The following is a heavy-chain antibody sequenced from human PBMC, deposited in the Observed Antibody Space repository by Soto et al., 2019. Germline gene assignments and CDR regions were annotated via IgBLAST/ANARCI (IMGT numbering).Heavy chain of an antibody. J-gene: IGHJ6*02. CDR2: IYHSGST. D-gene: IGHD3-10*01. Sequence: ASETLSLTCAVSGGSISSSNWWSWVRQPPGKGLEWIGEIYHSGSTNYNPSLKSRVTISVDKSKNQFSLKLSSVTAADTAVYYCARTITMVRGVIYYYYGMDVWGQGTTVTVSS. CDR1: GGSISSSNW. CDR3: ARTITMVRGVIYYYYGMDV. V-gene: IGHV4-4*02.